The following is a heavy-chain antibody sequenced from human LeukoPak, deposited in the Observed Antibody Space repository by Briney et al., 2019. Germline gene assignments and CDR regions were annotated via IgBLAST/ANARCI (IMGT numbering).Heavy chain of an antibody. CDR1: GGSISSYY. Sequence: PSETLSLTCTVSGGSISSYYWSWIRQPPGKGLEWIGYIYYSGSSNYNPSLKSRVTISVDTSKNQFSLKLSSVTAADTAVYYCASSEYSSSSPDYWGQGTLVTVSS. CDR2: IYYSGSS. V-gene: IGHV4-59*01. J-gene: IGHJ4*02. D-gene: IGHD6-6*01. CDR3: ASSEYSSSSPDY.